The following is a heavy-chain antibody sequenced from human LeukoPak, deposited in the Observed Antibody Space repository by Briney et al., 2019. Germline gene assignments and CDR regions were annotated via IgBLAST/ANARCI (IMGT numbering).Heavy chain of an antibody. J-gene: IGHJ6*03. V-gene: IGHV1-2*02. Sequence: ASVKVSCKASGYTFTGYYMHWVRQAPGQGLEWMGWINPNSGGTNYAQKFQGRVTMTRDTSISTAYMELSRLRSDDTAVYYCARDRGYCSGGSCYYHYYMDVWGKGTTVTISS. CDR1: GYTFTGYY. CDR2: INPNSGGT. D-gene: IGHD2-15*01. CDR3: ARDRGYCSGGSCYYHYYMDV.